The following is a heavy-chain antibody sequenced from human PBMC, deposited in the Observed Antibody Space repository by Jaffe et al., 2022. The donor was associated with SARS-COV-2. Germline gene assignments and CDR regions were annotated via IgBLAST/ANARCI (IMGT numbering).Heavy chain of an antibody. CDR1: GFTFSSYA. J-gene: IGHJ4*02. CDR2: ISYDGSNK. Sequence: QVQLVESGGGVVQPGRSLRLSCAASGFTFSSYAMHWVRQAPGKGLEWVAVISYDGSNKYYADSVKGRFTISRDNSKNTLYLQMNSLRAEDTAVYYCARDAGRTYYDFWSGPGDLDYWGQGTLVTVSS. D-gene: IGHD3-3*01. V-gene: IGHV3-30-3*01. CDR3: ARDAGRTYYDFWSGPGDLDY.